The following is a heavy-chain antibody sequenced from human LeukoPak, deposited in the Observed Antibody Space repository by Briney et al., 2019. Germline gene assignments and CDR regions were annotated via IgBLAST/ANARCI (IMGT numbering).Heavy chain of an antibody. CDR1: GGSISSSSYY. CDR3: ARMRIAVAGKSFRDYYYYMDV. Sequence: PSETLSLTCTVSGGSISSSSYYWGWIRQPPGKGLEWIGSIYYSGSTYYNPSLKSRVTISVDTSKNQFSLKLSSVTAADTAVYYCARMRIAVAGKSFRDYYYYMDVWGKGTTVTVSS. V-gene: IGHV4-39*07. J-gene: IGHJ6*03. D-gene: IGHD6-19*01. CDR2: IYYSGST.